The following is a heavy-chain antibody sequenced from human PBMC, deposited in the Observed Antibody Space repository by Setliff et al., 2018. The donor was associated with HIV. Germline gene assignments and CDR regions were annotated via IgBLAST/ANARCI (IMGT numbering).Heavy chain of an antibody. Sequence: PSETLSLTCTVSGGSISSGNYYWSWIRQPAGKGLEWIGRIYTSGNTNYNPSLKSRVTISADTSKKQFSLKLNSVTAADTAVYYCARGRYSSGWYKDAFDIWGQGTMVTVSS. J-gene: IGHJ3*02. D-gene: IGHD6-19*01. CDR2: IYTSGNT. V-gene: IGHV4-61*02. CDR1: GGSISSGNYY. CDR3: ARGRYSSGWYKDAFDI.